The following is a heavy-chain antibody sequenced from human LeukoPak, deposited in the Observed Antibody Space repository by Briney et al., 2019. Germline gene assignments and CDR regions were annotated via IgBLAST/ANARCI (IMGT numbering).Heavy chain of an antibody. V-gene: IGHV4-39*07. D-gene: IGHD3-22*01. Sequence: SETLSLTCTVSGGSISSSSYYWGWIRQPPGKGLEWIGSIYYSGSTYYNPSLKSRVTISVDTSMNQFSLKLSSVTAADTAVYYCARVPRYYYDSSGYGRSPFPPYWGQGTLVTVSS. CDR1: GGSISSSSYY. CDR2: IYYSGST. CDR3: ARVPRYYYDSSGYGRSPFPPY. J-gene: IGHJ4*02.